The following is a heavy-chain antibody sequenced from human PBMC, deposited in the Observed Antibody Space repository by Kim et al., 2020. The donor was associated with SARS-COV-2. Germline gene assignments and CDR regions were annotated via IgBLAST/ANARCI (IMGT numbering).Heavy chain of an antibody. J-gene: IGHJ4*02. CDR1: GFTFSSYA. Sequence: GGSLRLSCAASGFTFSSYAMSWVRQAPGKGLEWVSAISGSGGSTYYADSVKGRFTISRDNSKNTLYLQMNSLRAEDTAVYYCAKGITVSSWLEMATIAEVDYWGQGTLVTVSS. V-gene: IGHV3-23*01. CDR3: AKGITVSSWLEMATIAEVDY. CDR2: ISGSGGST. D-gene: IGHD5-12*01.